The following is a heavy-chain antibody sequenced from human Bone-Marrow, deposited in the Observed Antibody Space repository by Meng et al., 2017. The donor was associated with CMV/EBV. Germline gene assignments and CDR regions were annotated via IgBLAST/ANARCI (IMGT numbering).Heavy chain of an antibody. V-gene: IGHV1-2*02. D-gene: IGHD5-12*01. CDR2: INPNSGGT. J-gene: IGHJ4*02. CDR1: GYTFTGYY. Sequence: CKACGYTFTGYYMHWVRQAPGQGLEWMGWINPNSGGTNYAKKFQGRVTMTRDTSISTAYMELSRLRSDDTAVYYCATSARVATLDYWGQGTLVTVSS. CDR3: ATSARVATLDY.